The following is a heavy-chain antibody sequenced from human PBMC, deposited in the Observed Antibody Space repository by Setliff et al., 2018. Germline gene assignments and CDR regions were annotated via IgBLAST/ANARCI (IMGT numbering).Heavy chain of an antibody. J-gene: IGHJ5*01. V-gene: IGHV1-18*01. CDR1: GYTFPTYL. D-gene: IGHD6-13*01. CDR3: ARDPAASSNWFDS. Sequence: ASVKVSCKASGYTFPTYLISWMRQAPGQGLEWMGWISPYNGNRNYAQKFQGRVTMTTDSSTSTAYLELKSLGSDDTAVYYCARDPAASSNWFDSWGQGTLVTVSS. CDR2: ISPYNGNR.